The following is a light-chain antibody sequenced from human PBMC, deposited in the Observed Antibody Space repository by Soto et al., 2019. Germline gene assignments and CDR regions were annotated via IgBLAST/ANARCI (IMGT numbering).Light chain of an antibody. CDR2: GAS. J-gene: IGKJ4*01. CDR1: QSVHSN. V-gene: IGKV3-15*01. CDR3: QQYNYWPPLT. Sequence: VMTQSPGTLSVSQGERATLSCRASQSVHSNLAWYQQKPGQAPRLLIYGASTRATGIPARFSGSGSGTEFTLTISSLQSEDFAVYFCQQYNYWPPLTFGGGTKVDIK.